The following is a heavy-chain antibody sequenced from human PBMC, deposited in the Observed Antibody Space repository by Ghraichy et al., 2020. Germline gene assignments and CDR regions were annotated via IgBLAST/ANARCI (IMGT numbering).Heavy chain of an antibody. CDR1: GGSFSGYY. J-gene: IGHJ4*02. Sequence: SETLSLTCAVYGGSFSGYYWSWIHQPPGKGLEWIGEINHSGSTNYNPSLKSRVTISVDTSKNQFSLKLSSVTAADTAVHYCARVGILRFLEWLPDYWGQGTLVTVSS. D-gene: IGHD3-3*01. CDR2: INHSGST. CDR3: ARVGILRFLEWLPDY. V-gene: IGHV4-34*01.